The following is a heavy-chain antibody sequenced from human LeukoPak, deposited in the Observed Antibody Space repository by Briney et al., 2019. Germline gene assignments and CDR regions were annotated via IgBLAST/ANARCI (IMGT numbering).Heavy chain of an antibody. Sequence: GGSLRLSCEASGFTFRSYGMHWVRQAPGKGLEWVASINSDGSEGYYADVVKGRFTISRDNAKNSLYLQINSLRAEDTAVYYCARSSYSSSSSVWGQGTMVTVSS. CDR2: INSDGSEG. V-gene: IGHV3-7*03. CDR1: GFTFRSYG. CDR3: ARSSYSSSSSV. J-gene: IGHJ3*01. D-gene: IGHD6-6*01.